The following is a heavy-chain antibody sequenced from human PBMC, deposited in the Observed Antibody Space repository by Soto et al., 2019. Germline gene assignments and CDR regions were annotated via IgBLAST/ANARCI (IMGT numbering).Heavy chain of an antibody. CDR2: ISSSGSFV. CDR3: AGTYGSADY. CDR1: GFSLTDYY. V-gene: IGHV3-21*01. D-gene: IGHD3-10*01. J-gene: IGHJ4*02. Sequence: EVHLVESGGGLVEPGGSLGLSCAASGFSLTDYYMNWVRQAPGKGLEWVSSISSSGSFVSYADSVKGRFSISRDNAKKLLFLQMNSLRAEDTAVYYCAGTYGSADYWGQGTLVTVSS.